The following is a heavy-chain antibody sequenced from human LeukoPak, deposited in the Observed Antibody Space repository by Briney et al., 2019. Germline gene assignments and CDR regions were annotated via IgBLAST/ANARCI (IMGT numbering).Heavy chain of an antibody. D-gene: IGHD3-22*01. CDR3: AKGLYYYDSSGYMDV. V-gene: IGHV1-2*02. Sequence: GASVKVSCKASGYTFTGYYMHCVRQAPGQGLEWMGWINPNSGGTNYAQKFQGRVTMTRDTSISTAYMELSRLRSDDTAVYYCAKGLYYYDSSGYMDVWGKGTTVTVSS. CDR1: GYTFTGYY. CDR2: INPNSGGT. J-gene: IGHJ6*03.